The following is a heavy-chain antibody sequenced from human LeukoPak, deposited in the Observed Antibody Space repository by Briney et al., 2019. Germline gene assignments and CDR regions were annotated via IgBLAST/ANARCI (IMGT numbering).Heavy chain of an antibody. V-gene: IGHV3-7*01. CDR1: GFTFSICW. Sequence: GGSQSLFCALSGFTFSICWVMWVRHDPRKWLEWVANINQDGSERYYVDSVKGRFTISRDNAKNSLSLQMNSLRAEDTALYYCARGNAMGVWGQGTTVTASS. J-gene: IGHJ6*02. CDR2: INQDGSER. CDR3: ARGNAMGV.